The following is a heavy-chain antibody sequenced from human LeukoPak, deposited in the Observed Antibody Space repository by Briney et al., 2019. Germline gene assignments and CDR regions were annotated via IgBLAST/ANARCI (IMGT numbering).Heavy chain of an antibody. CDR3: ATVAVIRGVTYFDY. Sequence: PSETLSLTCTVSGGSISSYYWSWIRQPPGKGLEWIAYLFFSGSTDYNPSLESRVTISVDTSKNQFSLKLRSVTAADTAVYYCATVAVIRGVTYFDYWGQGTLVTVSS. CDR1: GGSISSYY. D-gene: IGHD3-10*01. CDR2: LFFSGST. J-gene: IGHJ4*02. V-gene: IGHV4-59*01.